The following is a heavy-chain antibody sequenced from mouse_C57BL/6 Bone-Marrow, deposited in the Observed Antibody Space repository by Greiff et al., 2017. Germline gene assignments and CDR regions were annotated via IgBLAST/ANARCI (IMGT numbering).Heavy chain of an antibody. J-gene: IGHJ1*03. CDR2: INPNNGGT. Sequence: VQLQQSGPELVKPGASVKIPCKASGYTFTDYNMDWVKQSHGKSLEWIGDINPNNGGTIYNQKFKGKATFAVDKSSSTAYMELRSLTSEDTAVYYCASSIYYYGSSLWYFDVWGTGTTVTVSS. D-gene: IGHD1-1*01. V-gene: IGHV1-18*01. CDR1: GYTFTDYN. CDR3: ASSIYYYGSSLWYFDV.